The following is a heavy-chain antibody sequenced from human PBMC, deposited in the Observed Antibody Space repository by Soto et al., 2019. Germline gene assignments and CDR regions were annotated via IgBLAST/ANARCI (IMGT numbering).Heavy chain of an antibody. J-gene: IGHJ6*02. Sequence: EVQLVESGGGLVQPGGSLRISCAASGLTVSTNYMSWVGQAPGKGLEWVSIIYYGGTTYYADSVKGRFTISRDDSKNTLYLQMHSLRAEDTAVYYCARDYDTSRGDWAYYGIDVWGQGTTVTVSS. CDR3: ARDYDTSRGDWAYYGIDV. V-gene: IGHV3-66*01. CDR1: GLTVSTNY. D-gene: IGHD3-9*01. CDR2: IYYGGTT.